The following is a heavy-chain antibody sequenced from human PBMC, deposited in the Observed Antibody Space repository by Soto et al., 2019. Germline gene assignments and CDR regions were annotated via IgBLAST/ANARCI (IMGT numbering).Heavy chain of an antibody. V-gene: IGHV3-11*01. D-gene: IGHD6-6*01. CDR2: ISSTGNTI. Sequence: QVQLVESGGDLVKPGGSLRLSCAASGFTFSDYYMTWIRQAPGKGLEWVSYISSTGNTIYYADSVKGRFTIPRDKTKLSLYLQMNSLRAEDTAVYFCARVSSSRYFDHWGQGSLVTVSS. J-gene: IGHJ4*02. CDR1: GFTFSDYY. CDR3: ARVSSSRYFDH.